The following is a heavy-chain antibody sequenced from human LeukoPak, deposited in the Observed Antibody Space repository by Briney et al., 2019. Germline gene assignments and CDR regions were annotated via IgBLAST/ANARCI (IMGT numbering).Heavy chain of an antibody. CDR3: AKDLGYGPIDY. J-gene: IGHJ4*02. D-gene: IGHD5-18*01. Sequence: GGSLRLSCAASGFTLSTCGMHWVRQAPGKGLEWVAMISHDGSNKYYADSVKGRFTISRDNSKNTLYLQMNSLRAEDTAVYYCAKDLGYGPIDYWGQGTLVTVSS. V-gene: IGHV3-30*18. CDR1: GFTLSTCG. CDR2: ISHDGSNK.